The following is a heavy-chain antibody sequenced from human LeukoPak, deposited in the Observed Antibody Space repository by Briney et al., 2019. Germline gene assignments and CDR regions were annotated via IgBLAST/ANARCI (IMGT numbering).Heavy chain of an antibody. D-gene: IGHD4-11*01. Sequence: ASVKVSCKAPGCTFTSYGVSWVRQAPGQGLEWMGWISDYNGNTNYAQKLQGRVTMTTDTSTSTAYMELRSLRSDDTAVYYCARDLYRDSLPVSWFDPWGQGTLVTVSS. CDR2: ISDYNGNT. V-gene: IGHV1-18*01. CDR3: ARDLYRDSLPVSWFDP. J-gene: IGHJ5*02. CDR1: GCTFTSYG.